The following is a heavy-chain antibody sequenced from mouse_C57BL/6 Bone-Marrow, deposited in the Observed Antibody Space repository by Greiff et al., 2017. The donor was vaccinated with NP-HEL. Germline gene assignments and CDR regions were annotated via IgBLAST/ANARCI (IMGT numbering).Heavy chain of an antibody. D-gene: IGHD1-2*01. CDR2: IDPSDSYT. CDR3: ARWLLRLAWFAD. CDR1: GYTFTSYW. J-gene: IGHJ3*01. Sequence: QVQLQQPGAELVMPGASVKLSCKASGYTFTSYWMHWVKQRPGQGLEWIGEIDPSDSYTNYNQKFKGKSTLTVDQSSSTAYMQLRSLTSEDSAVYDCARWLLRLAWFADWGQGTLVTVSA. V-gene: IGHV1-69*01.